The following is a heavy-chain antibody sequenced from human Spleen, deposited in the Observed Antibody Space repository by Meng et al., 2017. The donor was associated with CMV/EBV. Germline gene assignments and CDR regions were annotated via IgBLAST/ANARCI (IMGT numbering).Heavy chain of an antibody. J-gene: IGHJ4*02. CDR1: GFTFSSYA. CDR3: AKDRFGGVDY. V-gene: IGHV3-23*01. CDR2: ITTNGGNT. D-gene: IGHD3-3*01. Sequence: GGSLRLSCAASGFTFSSYAMTWVRQAPGKGLEWVSTITTNGGNTYYADSVKGRFTISRDNSKNTLYLQMNSLRAEDTAIYYCAKDRFGGVDYWGQGTLVTVSS.